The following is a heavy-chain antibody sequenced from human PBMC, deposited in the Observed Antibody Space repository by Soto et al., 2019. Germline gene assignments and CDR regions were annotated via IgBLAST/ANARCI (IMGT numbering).Heavy chain of an antibody. V-gene: IGHV4-39*01. J-gene: IGHJ4*02. Sequence: PSDTLSLTCTVSGDSVSSSNYYWGWSRQPPGKGLECIGSIYYRGSTYYNPSLRSRLTLSVDTSKNQFFLKLTSVTAADTAVYYCARNDGGPFDYWGRGILVTVSS. D-gene: IGHD4-17*01. CDR1: GDSVSSSNYY. CDR2: IYYRGST. CDR3: ARNDGGPFDY.